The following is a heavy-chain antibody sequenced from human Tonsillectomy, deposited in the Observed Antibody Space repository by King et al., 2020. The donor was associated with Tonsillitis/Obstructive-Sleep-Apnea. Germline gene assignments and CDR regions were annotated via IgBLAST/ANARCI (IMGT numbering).Heavy chain of an antibody. J-gene: IGHJ4*02. Sequence: VQLVESGGGLVKPGGSLRLSCAASRFTFNNAWMSWVRQAPGKGLEWVGRIKSKTDGGTTDYAAPVKGRFTISRDDSKNTLYLQMNSLKAKDTAVYWCTTIDFGGDYWGQGTLVTVSS. V-gene: IGHV3-15*01. CDR3: TTIDFGGDY. CDR1: RFTFNNAW. CDR2: IKSKTDGGTT. D-gene: IGHD4-23*01.